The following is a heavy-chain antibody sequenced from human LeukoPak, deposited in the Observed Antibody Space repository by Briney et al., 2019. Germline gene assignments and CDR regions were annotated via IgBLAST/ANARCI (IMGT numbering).Heavy chain of an antibody. D-gene: IGHD6-25*01. Sequence: SETLPHTRTVSGGSIRTSGNYWSWIRHHPGKGLEWMGCIYYSGTTYDSPSLKSRLPVSVDTSKNQFFLDLTSVTPADTAVYYCARLVYGSGWQIDYWGRGWLVSVSS. J-gene: IGHJ4*01. V-gene: IGHV4-31*03. CDR1: GGSIRTSGNY. CDR3: ARLVYGSGWQIDY. CDR2: IYYSGTT.